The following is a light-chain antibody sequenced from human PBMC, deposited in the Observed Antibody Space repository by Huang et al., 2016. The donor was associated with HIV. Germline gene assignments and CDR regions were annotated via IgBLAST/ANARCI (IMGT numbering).Light chain of an antibody. CDR3: QQYNDFRST. J-gene: IGKJ3*01. V-gene: IGKV3-15*01. CDR2: AAS. Sequence: ETVMTQSPVTLSVSPGDRASLSCRSSQIVSSHLAWYQQKPGPAPRLLIYAASTRATGVPARWSGSGAGTEFTLTISTLQSEDSAVYYCQQYNDFRSTFGPGTRVEIK. CDR1: QIVSSH.